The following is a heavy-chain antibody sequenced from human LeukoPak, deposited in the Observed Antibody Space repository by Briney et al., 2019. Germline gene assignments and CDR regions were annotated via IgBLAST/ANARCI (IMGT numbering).Heavy chain of an antibody. Sequence: PSETLSLTCAVYGGSFSGYYWSWIRQPPGKGLEWIGYIYYSGSTNYNPSLKSRVTISVDTSKNQFSLKLSSVTAADTAVYYCARHNDFWSGYPLDYWGQGTLVTVSS. CDR1: GGSFSGYY. D-gene: IGHD3-3*01. CDR3: ARHNDFWSGYPLDY. J-gene: IGHJ4*02. V-gene: IGHV4-59*08. CDR2: IYYSGST.